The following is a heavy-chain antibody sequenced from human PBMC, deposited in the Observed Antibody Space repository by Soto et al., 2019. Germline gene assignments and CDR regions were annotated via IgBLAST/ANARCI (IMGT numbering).Heavy chain of an antibody. CDR3: AKVARTTGGEMIVVALYYFDY. Sequence: GGSLRLSCAASGFTFSSYAMSWVRQAPGKGLEWVSAISGSGGSTYYADSVKGRFTISRDNSKNTLYLQMNSLRAEDTAVYYCAKVARTTGGEMIVVALYYFDYWGQGTLVTVSS. CDR2: ISGSGGST. J-gene: IGHJ4*02. D-gene: IGHD3-22*01. V-gene: IGHV3-23*01. CDR1: GFTFSSYA.